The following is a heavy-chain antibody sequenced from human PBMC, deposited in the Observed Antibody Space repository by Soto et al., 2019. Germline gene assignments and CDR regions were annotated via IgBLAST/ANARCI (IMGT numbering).Heavy chain of an antibody. J-gene: IGHJ4*02. D-gene: IGHD3-3*01. CDR1: AFTFSSYA. Sequence: GGSLRLSCAASAFTFSSYAMSWVRQAPGKGLEWVSGIDTSGGSTYYADSVKGRFTISRDNSKNTLYLQMNSLRAEDTALYYCAKDYDFWSGYFHPIDSWGQGTLVTVPQ. V-gene: IGHV3-23*01. CDR2: IDTSGGST. CDR3: AKDYDFWSGYFHPIDS.